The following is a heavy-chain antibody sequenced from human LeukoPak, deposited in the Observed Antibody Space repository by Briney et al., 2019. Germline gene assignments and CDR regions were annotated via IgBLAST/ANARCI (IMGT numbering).Heavy chain of an antibody. Sequence: GGSLRLSCAASGFTFSSYSMNWVRQAPGKGLEWVSYISSSSSTIYYADSVKGRFTISRDNAKNSLYLQMNSLRAEDTAVYYCAKDFYDFWSDYLYYFDYWGQGTLVTVSS. CDR2: ISSSSSTI. CDR1: GFTFSSYS. D-gene: IGHD3-3*01. CDR3: AKDFYDFWSDYLYYFDY. V-gene: IGHV3-48*01. J-gene: IGHJ4*02.